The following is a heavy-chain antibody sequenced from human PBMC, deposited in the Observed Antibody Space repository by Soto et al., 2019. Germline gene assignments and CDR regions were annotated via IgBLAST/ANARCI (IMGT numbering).Heavy chain of an antibody. J-gene: IGHJ5*02. CDR1: GFTFSSYS. CDR2: ISSSSSTI. D-gene: IGHD3-3*01. Sequence: GGSLSLSCAASGFTFSSYSMNWVRQAPGKGLEWVSYISSSSSTIYYADSVKGRFTISRDNAKNSLYLQMNSLRDEDTAVYYCARGGVFGVVISSSKTKKKGDNWFDPWGQGTLVTVSS. CDR3: ARGGVFGVVISSSKTKKKGDNWFDP. V-gene: IGHV3-48*02.